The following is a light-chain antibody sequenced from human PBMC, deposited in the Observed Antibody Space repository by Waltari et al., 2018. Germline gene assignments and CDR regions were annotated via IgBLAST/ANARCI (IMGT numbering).Light chain of an antibody. CDR2: DAS. CDR3: QQRISWPLT. Sequence: SFRASHSGRVYVAGYQRRPGKAPRLVIDDASNKATGVPARFSGTGYETDCTLTINNLEPVDFAVYYCQQRISWPLTCGGGSKVEIK. J-gene: IGKJ4*01. V-gene: IGKV3-11*01. CDR1: HSGRVY.